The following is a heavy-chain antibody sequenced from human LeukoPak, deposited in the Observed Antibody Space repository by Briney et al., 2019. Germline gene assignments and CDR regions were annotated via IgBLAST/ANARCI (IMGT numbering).Heavy chain of an antibody. CDR3: ARRRGYSYGYTPLFDY. Sequence: GESLKISCKGSGYSLTSYWIGWVRQMPGKGLEWMGIIYPGDSDTRYSPSFQGQVTISADKSISTAYLQWSSLKASDTAMYYCARRRGYSYGYTPLFDYWGQGTLVTVSS. J-gene: IGHJ4*02. V-gene: IGHV5-51*01. CDR1: GYSLTSYW. D-gene: IGHD5-18*01. CDR2: IYPGDSDT.